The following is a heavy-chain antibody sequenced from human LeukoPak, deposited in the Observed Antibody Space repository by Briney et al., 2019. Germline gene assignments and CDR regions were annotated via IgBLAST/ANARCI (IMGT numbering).Heavy chain of an antibody. V-gene: IGHV1-2*02. CDR1: GYTFTGYY. J-gene: IGHJ4*02. CDR3: VPSSYSSTSYYFDY. D-gene: IGHD6-13*01. Sequence: ASVKVSCKASGYTFTGYYMHWVRQAPGQGLEWMGWINPNSGGTNYAGKFQGRVTMTRDTSISTAYMELSRLRSDDTAVYYCVPSSYSSTSYYFDYWGQGTLVTVSS. CDR2: INPNSGGT.